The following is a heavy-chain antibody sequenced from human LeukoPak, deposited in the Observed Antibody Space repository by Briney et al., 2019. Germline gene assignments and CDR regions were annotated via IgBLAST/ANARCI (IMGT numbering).Heavy chain of an antibody. D-gene: IGHD2-2*01. Sequence: SETLSLTCTVSGGSISSSSYYWGWIRQPPGKGLEWIGSIYYSGSTYYNPSLKSRVTISVDTSKNQFSLKLSSVTAADTAVYYCASLKNDIVVVPADYFDYWGQGTLVTVSS. V-gene: IGHV4-39*01. CDR3: ASLKNDIVVVPADYFDY. J-gene: IGHJ4*02. CDR1: GGSISSSSYY. CDR2: IYYSGST.